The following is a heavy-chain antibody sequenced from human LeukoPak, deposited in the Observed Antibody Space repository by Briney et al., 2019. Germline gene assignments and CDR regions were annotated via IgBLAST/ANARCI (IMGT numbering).Heavy chain of an antibody. Sequence: GGSLRLSCAASGFTFSSYAMSWVRQAPGKGLEWVSAISGSGDNTYYADSVKGRFTISRDNSKNTLYLQMNSLRAEDTAVYYCAKGSSGGIYYFDYWGQGTLVTVSS. CDR2: ISGSGDNT. V-gene: IGHV3-23*01. CDR3: AKGSSGGIYYFDY. D-gene: IGHD6-13*01. CDR1: GFTFSSYA. J-gene: IGHJ4*02.